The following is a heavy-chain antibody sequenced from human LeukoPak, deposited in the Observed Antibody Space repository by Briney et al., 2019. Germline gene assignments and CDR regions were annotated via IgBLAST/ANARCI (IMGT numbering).Heavy chain of an antibody. J-gene: IGHJ5*02. CDR3: ARGQYQLLYNWFDP. D-gene: IGHD2-2*01. CDR1: GGTFSSYA. CDR2: IIPIFGTA. Sequence: SVKVSCKASGGTFSSYAISWVRQAPGQGLEWMGGIIPIFGTANYAQTFQGRVTITTDESTSTAYMELSSLRSEDTAVYYCARGQYQLLYNWFDPWGQGTLVTVSS. V-gene: IGHV1-69*05.